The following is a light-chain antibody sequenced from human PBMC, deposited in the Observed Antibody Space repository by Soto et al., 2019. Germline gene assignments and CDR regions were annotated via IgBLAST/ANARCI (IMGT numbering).Light chain of an antibody. CDR1: QSFRGL. CDR3: QQYGTSLPIT. CDR2: AAS. J-gene: IGKJ5*01. Sequence: EVVLTQSPVTLSLSPGERATLSCRASQSFRGLLAWYQQKPGQAPRLLIYAASSRATGIPDRFRGSGSGKDFTLTISRLEHGDFAVYFCQQYGTSLPITFGQGTRLEIK. V-gene: IGKV3-20*01.